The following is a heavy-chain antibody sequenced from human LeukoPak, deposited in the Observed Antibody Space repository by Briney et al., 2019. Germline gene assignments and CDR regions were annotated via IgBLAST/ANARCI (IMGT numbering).Heavy chain of an antibody. CDR2: MNPNSGNT. D-gene: IGHD3-9*01. CDR1: GYTFTSYD. Sequence: ASVKVSCKASGYTFTSYDINWVRQATGQGLEWMGWMNPNSGNTGYAQKFQGRVAMTRNTSISTAYMELSSLRSEDTAVYYCARVRAGSSLRYFDWLLPPPNWFDPWGQGTLVTVSS. CDR3: ARVRAGSSLRYFDWLLPPPNWFDP. J-gene: IGHJ5*02. V-gene: IGHV1-8*01.